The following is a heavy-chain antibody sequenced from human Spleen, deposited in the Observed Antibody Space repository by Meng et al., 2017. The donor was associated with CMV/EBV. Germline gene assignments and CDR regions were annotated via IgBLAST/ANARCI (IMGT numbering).Heavy chain of an antibody. D-gene: IGHD2-2*01. CDR3: ARLYCSSTSCPRGGDAFDI. V-gene: IGHV3-48*03. CDR1: GFTFSSYE. J-gene: IGHJ3*02. Sequence: GGSLRLSCAASGFTFSSYEMNWVRQAPGKGLEWVSYISSSGNTKYYADSVKGRLTISRDNAKNSLYLQMNSLRAEDTAVYYCARLYCSSTSCPRGGDAFDIWGQGTMVTVSS. CDR2: ISSSGNTK.